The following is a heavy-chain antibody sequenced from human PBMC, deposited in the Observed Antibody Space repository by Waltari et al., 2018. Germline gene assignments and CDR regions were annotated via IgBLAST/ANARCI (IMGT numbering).Heavy chain of an antibody. V-gene: IGHV4-39*07. D-gene: IGHD5-18*01. CDR3: ARDAGYTSNYY. CDR1: GGSISSGYY. J-gene: IGHJ4*02. Sequence: QLQLQESGPGLVKPSETLSLTCTVSGGSISSGYYWGWIRQPPGKGLEWIGSSSYSGITYYNPSLKSRITISVDTSNNQFSLKLTSVTAADTAVYYCARDAGYTSNYYWGQGTLVTVSS. CDR2: SSYSGIT.